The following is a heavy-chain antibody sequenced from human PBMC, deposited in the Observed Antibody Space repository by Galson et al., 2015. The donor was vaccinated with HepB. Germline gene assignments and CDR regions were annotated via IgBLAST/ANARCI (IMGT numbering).Heavy chain of an antibody. CDR3: ARDRGYFYDSSGHDAFDI. CDR2: IHNNESH. J-gene: IGHJ3*02. V-gene: IGHV4-59*12. CDR1: GGSINSYL. D-gene: IGHD3-22*01. Sequence: ETLSLTCTISGGSINSYLWSWIRQSPGRGLEWIGYIHNNESHYYNPSLKSRVTMSVDMSKNQIFLRLGSVTAADTAVYYCARDRGYFYDSSGHDAFDIWGQGTVVTVSS.